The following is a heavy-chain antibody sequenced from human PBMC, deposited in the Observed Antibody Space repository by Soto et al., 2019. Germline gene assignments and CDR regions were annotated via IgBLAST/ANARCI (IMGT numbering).Heavy chain of an antibody. Sequence: QVQLVESGGGVVQTGRSLRLSCAASGFTFSNYGMHWVRQAPGKGLEWVAVASYDGSNQYYGDSVKGRFTISRDNSKNTLYLQMNSLRAEDTAVYYCASGKKKLFALRYYYGLDVWGQGTTVTVSS. CDR2: ASYDGSNQ. CDR3: ASGKKKLFALRYYYGLDV. V-gene: IGHV3-30*03. CDR1: GFTFSNYG. D-gene: IGHD6-6*01. J-gene: IGHJ6*01.